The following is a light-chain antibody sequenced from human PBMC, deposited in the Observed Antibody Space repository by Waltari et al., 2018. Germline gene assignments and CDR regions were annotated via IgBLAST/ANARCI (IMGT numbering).Light chain of an antibody. CDR1: QDVSTW. J-gene: IGKJ4*01. CDR2: GST. V-gene: IGKV1-12*01. Sequence: DIQMTQSPSSVSASVGDRVTISCRVSQDVSTWVAWYQQKPGKPPKLLIHGSTTLQSGVPSRFSGSGSGTDFTLTINGLQPDDFASYICQQTDSFPLTFGGGTKVDIK. CDR3: QQTDSFPLT.